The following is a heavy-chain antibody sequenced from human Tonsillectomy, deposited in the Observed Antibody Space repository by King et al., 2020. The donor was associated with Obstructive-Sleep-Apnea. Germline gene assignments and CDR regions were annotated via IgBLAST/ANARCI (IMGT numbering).Heavy chain of an antibody. CDR2: INPNSGGT. Sequence: QLVQSGAEVKKPGASVKVSCKASGYTFTGYYMHWVRQAPGQGLEWMGWINPNSGGTNYAQNFQGRVTMTRDTSIRTVYMELSRLRSDDTAVYYCARGDCGGDCYPDFEYWGQGTLVTVSS. V-gene: IGHV1-2*02. CDR1: GYTFTGYY. J-gene: IGHJ4*02. CDR3: ARGDCGGDCYPDFEY. D-gene: IGHD2-21*02.